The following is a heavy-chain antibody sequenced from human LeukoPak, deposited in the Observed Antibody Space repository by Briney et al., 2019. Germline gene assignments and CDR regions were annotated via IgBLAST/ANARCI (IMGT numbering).Heavy chain of an antibody. Sequence: PGGSLRLSCAASGFTFSSYGMHWVRQAPGKGLEWVAFIRYDGSNKYYADSVKGRFTISRDNSKNTLYLQMNSLRAEDTAVYYCAKDGWDERITIFGVVTHGGRWYFDYWGQGTLVTVSS. D-gene: IGHD3-3*01. CDR1: GFTFSSYG. J-gene: IGHJ4*02. CDR2: IRYDGSNK. CDR3: AKDGWDERITIFGVVTHGGRWYFDY. V-gene: IGHV3-30*02.